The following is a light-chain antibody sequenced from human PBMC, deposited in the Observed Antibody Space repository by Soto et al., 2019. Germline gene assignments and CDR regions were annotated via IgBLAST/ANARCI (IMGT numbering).Light chain of an antibody. CDR2: GAS. CDR3: QQYGSSPWT. V-gene: IGKV3-20*01. CDR1: QSLSGN. J-gene: IGKJ1*01. Sequence: EIVVTQSPATLSVSPGERATLSCRASQSLSGNLAWYQQKPGQAPRLLIYGASSRATGIPDRFSGSGSGTDFTLTISRLEPEDFAVYYCQQYGSSPWTFGQGTKVDIK.